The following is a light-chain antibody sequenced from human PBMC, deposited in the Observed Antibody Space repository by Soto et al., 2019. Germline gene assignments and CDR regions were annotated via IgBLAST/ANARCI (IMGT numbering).Light chain of an antibody. J-gene: IGKJ1*01. Sequence: ERVMTQSPATLSASPGERATLSCRASQSLNMRYLAWYQQQPGQAPRVLIFGASTRANGIPARFSGSGSGTEFTLTISSLQSEDFVVYYCQQYNNWHPWTFGQGTKVDIK. CDR2: GAS. V-gene: IGKV3-15*01. CDR1: QSLNMRY. CDR3: QQYNNWHPWT.